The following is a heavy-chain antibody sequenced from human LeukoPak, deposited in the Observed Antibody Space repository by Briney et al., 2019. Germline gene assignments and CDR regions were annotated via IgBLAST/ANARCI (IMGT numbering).Heavy chain of an antibody. CDR2: ISGSGITT. Sequence: GRSLRLSCAASGFTFSSYAMTCVRQAPGKGLEWVSAISGSGITTNYADSVKGRFTISRDNSKNTLYLQMTSLRAEDTAVYYCAKDRGNSYGHFDYWGQGTLVTVSS. V-gene: IGHV3-23*01. D-gene: IGHD5-18*01. CDR1: GFTFSSYA. J-gene: IGHJ4*02. CDR3: AKDRGNSYGHFDY.